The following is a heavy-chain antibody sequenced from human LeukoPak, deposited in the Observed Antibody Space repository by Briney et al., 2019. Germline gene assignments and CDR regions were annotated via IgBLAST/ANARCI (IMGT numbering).Heavy chain of an antibody. V-gene: IGHV1-3*01. CDR3: ARTRLRYTLDY. Sequence: ASVKVSCKASGYTFTSYTIHWVRQAPGQRLEWMGWINAGNGDTKYSQKFQGRVTITRDTSASTAYMELSSLRSEDTAVYYCARTRLRYTLDYWGQGTLVTVSS. D-gene: IGHD4-17*01. CDR2: INAGNGDT. CDR1: GYTFTSYT. J-gene: IGHJ4*02.